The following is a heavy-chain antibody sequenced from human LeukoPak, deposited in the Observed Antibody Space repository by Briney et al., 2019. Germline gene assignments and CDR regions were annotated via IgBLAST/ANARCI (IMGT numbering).Heavy chain of an antibody. D-gene: IGHD3-10*01. J-gene: IGHJ4*02. CDR1: GFTFSTYW. Sequence: PGGSLRLSCAASGFTFSTYWMSWVRQAPGKGLEWVANIKQDGSEKYYVDSVKGRFTISRDNAKNSLYLQMNSLRVEDTAVYYCARLLGYGSGSYSNWGQGTLVTVSS. CDR2: IKQDGSEK. V-gene: IGHV3-7*01. CDR3: ARLLGYGSGSYSN.